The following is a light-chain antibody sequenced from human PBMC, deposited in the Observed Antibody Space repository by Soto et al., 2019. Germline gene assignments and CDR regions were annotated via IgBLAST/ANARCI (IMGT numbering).Light chain of an antibody. Sequence: QSALTQPRSVSGSPGQSVTISCTGTSNDVGGYNYVSWYQHHPGKAPKLIIFDVSLRPSGVPDRFSGSKSGNTAYLTISGLQAEDEADYSCCSLAGGNIFRVFGGGTKLTVL. CDR1: SNDVGGYNY. V-gene: IGLV2-11*01. CDR3: CSLAGGNIFRV. CDR2: DVS. J-gene: IGLJ2*01.